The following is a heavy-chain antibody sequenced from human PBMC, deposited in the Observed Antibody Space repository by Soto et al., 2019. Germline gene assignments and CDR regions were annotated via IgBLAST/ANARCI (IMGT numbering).Heavy chain of an antibody. Sequence: GGSLRLSCAASGFTFSSYGMHWVRQAPGKGLEWVAVIWYDGSNKYYADSVKGRFTISRDNSKNTLYLQMNSLRAEDTAVYYCAKDLGLSWKPDAFDIWGQGTMVTVSS. J-gene: IGHJ3*02. CDR2: IWYDGSNK. CDR3: AKDLGLSWKPDAFDI. D-gene: IGHD1-1*01. V-gene: IGHV3-33*06. CDR1: GFTFSSYG.